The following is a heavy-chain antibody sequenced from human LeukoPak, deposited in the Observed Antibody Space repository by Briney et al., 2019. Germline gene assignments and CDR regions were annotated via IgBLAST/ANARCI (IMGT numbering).Heavy chain of an antibody. CDR2: INHSGAT. J-gene: IGHJ6*02. CDR1: GGSFSDYY. D-gene: IGHD3-10*01. V-gene: IGHV4-34*01. CDR3: ARRVRGVIISFYYYNCMDV. Sequence: PSETLSLTCAVYGGSFSDYYWTWIRQSPGKGLEWIGEINHSGATDYNPSLKSRVTISVDTSKNQFSLKVRSVTAADTAVYYCARRVRGVIISFYYYNCMDVWGQGTTVTVSS.